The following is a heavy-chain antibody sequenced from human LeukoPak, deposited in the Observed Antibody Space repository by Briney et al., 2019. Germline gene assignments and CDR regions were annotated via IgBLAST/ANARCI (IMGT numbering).Heavy chain of an antibody. J-gene: IGHJ4*02. D-gene: IGHD6-13*01. Sequence: GGSLRLFCAASGVTLSSYAMSWVRQAPGKGLEWVSTVSDSGGGTYYADSVKGRFTISRDNSKNTLYLQMNSLRAEDTAVYYCANQHGSSWYYFDYWGQGTLVIVSS. CDR3: ANQHGSSWYYFDY. CDR1: GVTLSSYA. CDR2: VSDSGGGT. V-gene: IGHV3-23*01.